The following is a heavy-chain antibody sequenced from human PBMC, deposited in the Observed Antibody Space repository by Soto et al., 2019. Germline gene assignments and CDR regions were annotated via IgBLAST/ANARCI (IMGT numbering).Heavy chain of an antibody. D-gene: IGHD3-10*01. CDR3: AKFKAGTYEKYHFDY. CDR1: GFTFSGYA. CDR2: ITDDGVGT. V-gene: IGHV3-23*01. J-gene: IGHJ4*02. Sequence: EVQLLESGGGLVQPGGSLRLSCAASGFTFSGYAMSWVRQASGKGLEWVAGITDDGVGTYYADSVKGRFSISRDNSKNTLYLQMNGLRAEDKALYYCAKFKAGTYEKYHFDYWGQGTLVTVSS.